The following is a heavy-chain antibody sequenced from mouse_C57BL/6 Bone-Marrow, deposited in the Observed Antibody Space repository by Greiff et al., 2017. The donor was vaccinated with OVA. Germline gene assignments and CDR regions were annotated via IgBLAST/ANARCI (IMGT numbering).Heavy chain of an antibody. CDR2: INPNNGGT. CDR1: GYTFTDYY. CDR3: ARDTTVVATVDY. J-gene: IGHJ2*01. Sequence: EVQLLQSGPELVKPGASVKISCKASGYTFTDYYMNWVKQSHGKSLEWIGDINPNNGGTSYNQKFKGKATLTVDKSSSTAYMELRSLTSEDAAVYYCARDTTVVATVDYWGQGTTLTVSS. D-gene: IGHD1-1*01. V-gene: IGHV1-26*01.